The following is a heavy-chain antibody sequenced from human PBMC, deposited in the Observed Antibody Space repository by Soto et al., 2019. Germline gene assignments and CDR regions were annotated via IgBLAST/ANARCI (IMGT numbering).Heavy chain of an antibody. CDR1: EYTFSSYT. D-gene: IGHD4-4*01. CDR2: INAGNGDS. Sequence: ASVKVSCKASEYTFSSYTLHWVRQARGQRLEWMGWINAGNGDSKYSQKFQGRVSISRDTSASTASMELSSLTSEDTAVYYCARELQGLYYFDYWGQGTLVTVSS. V-gene: IGHV1-3*01. CDR3: ARELQGLYYFDY. J-gene: IGHJ4*02.